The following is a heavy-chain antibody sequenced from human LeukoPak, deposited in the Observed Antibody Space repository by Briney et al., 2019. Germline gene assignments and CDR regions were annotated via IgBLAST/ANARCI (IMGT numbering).Heavy chain of an antibody. D-gene: IGHD6-19*01. CDR2: IFFSGTT. V-gene: IGHV4-39*01. J-gene: IGHJ4*02. Sequence: SETLSLTCTVSGGSISGSAYYWGWIRQPPGEGLEWIGSIFFSGTTYDNPSLKSRVTISVDTSKNQFSLKLNSVTAADTAVYYCVRRASGWYSGFDYWGQGTLVTVSA. CDR1: GGSISGSAYY. CDR3: VRRASGWYSGFDY.